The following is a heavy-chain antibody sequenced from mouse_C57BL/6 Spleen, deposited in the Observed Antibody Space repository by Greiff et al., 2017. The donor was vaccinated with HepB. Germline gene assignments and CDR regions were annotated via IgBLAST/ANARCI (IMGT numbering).Heavy chain of an antibody. Sequence: DVHLVESGGGLVKPGGSLKLSCAASGFTFSSYAMSWVRQTPEKRLEWVATISDGGSYTYYPDNVKGRFTISRDNAKNNLYLQMSHLKSEDTAMYYCARDDGSSYGYFDVWGTGTTVTVSS. D-gene: IGHD1-1*01. CDR1: GFTFSSYA. J-gene: IGHJ1*03. CDR3: ARDDGSSYGYFDV. V-gene: IGHV5-4*01. CDR2: ISDGGSYT.